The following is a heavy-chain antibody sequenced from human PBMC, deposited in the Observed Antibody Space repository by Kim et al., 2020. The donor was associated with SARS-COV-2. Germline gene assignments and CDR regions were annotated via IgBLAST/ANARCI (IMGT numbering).Heavy chain of an antibody. J-gene: IGHJ4*02. CDR2: IYSSGST. V-gene: IGHV4-39*01. CDR1: GDSISSNNFY. D-gene: IGHD3-10*01. CDR3: ARPADRGMVRAYFNY. Sequence: SETLSLTCTVSGDSISSNNFYWDWIRQSPGKGLEWIGSIYSSGSTYYNPSLKSRVTISVDTSKNQFSLILSSVTAADTAVYYCARPADRGMVRAYFNYWGQGTLVTVSS.